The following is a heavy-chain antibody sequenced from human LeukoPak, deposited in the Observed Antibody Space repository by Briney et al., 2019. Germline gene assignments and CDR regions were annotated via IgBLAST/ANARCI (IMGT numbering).Heavy chain of an antibody. Sequence: SLRLSCTASGFTFGDYLMSWFHQAPGKGLEWIGFISGGTTEYAASVKGRFTISRDDSTSIAYLQMNSLTTEDTAVYYCSRGSGWLSVYWGQGTLVTVSS. J-gene: IGHJ4*02. V-gene: IGHV3-49*03. CDR2: ISGGTT. CDR3: SRGSGWLSVY. CDR1: GFTFGDYL. D-gene: IGHD6-19*01.